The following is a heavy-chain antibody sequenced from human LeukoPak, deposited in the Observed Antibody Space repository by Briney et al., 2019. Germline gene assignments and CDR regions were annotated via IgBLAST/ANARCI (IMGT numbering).Heavy chain of an antibody. V-gene: IGHV1-8*03. CDR2: MNPNSGNT. CDR3: ARGPYSSSWYWYYYYYMDV. CDR1: GYTFTSYD. D-gene: IGHD6-13*01. J-gene: IGHJ6*03. Sequence: ASVKVSCKASGYTFTSYDINWVRQATGQGLEWMGWMNPNSGNTGYAQKFQGRVTITRNTSISTAYMELSSLRSEDTAVYYCARGPYSSSWYWYYYYYMDVWGKGTTVTVSS.